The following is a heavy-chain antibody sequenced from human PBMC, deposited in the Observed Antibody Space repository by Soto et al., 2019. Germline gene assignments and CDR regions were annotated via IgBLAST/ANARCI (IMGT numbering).Heavy chain of an antibody. V-gene: IGHV4-39*01. Sequence: TSETLSLTYTVSGDSVSSSNYYWGWIRQPPGKGLEWIGSIYYGGSTFYNPSLKSRVTISVDTSKNQFSLRLSSVTAADTAVYYCSKTDYYYYGMDVWGQGTTVTVSS. CDR2: IYYGGST. CDR1: GDSVSSSNYY. J-gene: IGHJ6*01. CDR3: SKTDYYYYGMDV.